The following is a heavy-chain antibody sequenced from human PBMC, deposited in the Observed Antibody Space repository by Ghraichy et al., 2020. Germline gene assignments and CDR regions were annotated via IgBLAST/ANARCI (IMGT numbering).Heavy chain of an antibody. D-gene: IGHD6-6*01. J-gene: IGHJ4*02. CDR3: TAARIGY. V-gene: IGHV3-72*01. Sequence: GGSLRLSCAASGFTFSHHYMDWVRQAPGKGLEWFGRTGNKANSYTTEYAASVKGRFTISRDDSKNSLYLQMNSLKTEDTAVYYCTAARIGYWGQGTLVTVSS. CDR1: GFTFSHHY. CDR2: TGNKANSYTT.